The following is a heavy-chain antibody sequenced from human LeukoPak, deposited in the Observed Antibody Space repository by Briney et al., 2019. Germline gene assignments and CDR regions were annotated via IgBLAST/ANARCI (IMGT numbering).Heavy chain of an antibody. CDR2: ISAYNGNT. CDR3: AIYAYYDILTGYYHAFDI. J-gene: IGHJ3*02. D-gene: IGHD3-9*01. CDR1: GYTFTSYG. V-gene: IGHV1-18*01. Sequence: GASVKVSCKASGYTFTSYGISWVRQAPGQGLEWMGWISAYNGNTNYAQKLQGRVTMTTDTSTSTAYMELRSLRSDDTAVYYCAIYAYYDILTGYYHAFDIWGQGTMVTVSS.